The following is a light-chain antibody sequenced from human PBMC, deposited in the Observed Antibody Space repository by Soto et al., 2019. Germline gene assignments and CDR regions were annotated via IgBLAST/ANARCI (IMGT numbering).Light chain of an antibody. CDR2: EVS. CDR3: SSYTNTYTPV. Sequence: QSVLTPPASVSGSPGQSITISCTGTNSDVGDYNYVSWYQQHPGKAPKLIIYEVSNRPSGISYRFSASKSGNTASLTISGLQAEDEADYYCSSYTNTYTPVCGTGPNATV. CDR1: NSDVGDYNY. J-gene: IGLJ1*01. V-gene: IGLV2-14*01.